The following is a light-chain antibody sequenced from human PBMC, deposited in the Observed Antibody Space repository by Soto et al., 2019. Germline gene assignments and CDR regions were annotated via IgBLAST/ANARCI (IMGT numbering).Light chain of an antibody. CDR2: AYT. CDR1: NSNIGAGYD. Sequence: QSVLTQPPSVSGAPGQRVTISCTGSNSNIGAGYDLHWYQQFPGAAPKLLIFAYTNRPSGVPDRFSGSKSGTSASLAITGLQADDEADHYCQSFDSSLTAWVFGGGTQLTVL. V-gene: IGLV1-40*01. CDR3: QSFDSSLTAWV. J-gene: IGLJ7*01.